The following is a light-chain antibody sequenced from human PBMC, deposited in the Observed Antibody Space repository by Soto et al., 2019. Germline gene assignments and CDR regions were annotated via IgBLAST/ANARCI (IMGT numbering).Light chain of an antibody. CDR3: QQYNNWPMYT. CDR1: QSVGDN. V-gene: IGKV3-15*01. CDR2: GAS. J-gene: IGKJ2*01. Sequence: EIVMTQSPANLSLSPGERATLSCRASQSVGDNLAWYQQKPGQGPRLLIHGASTRATGVPARFSGSGSGTEFTLDISSLQSEDFAVYYCQQYNNWPMYTFGQGTKLEI.